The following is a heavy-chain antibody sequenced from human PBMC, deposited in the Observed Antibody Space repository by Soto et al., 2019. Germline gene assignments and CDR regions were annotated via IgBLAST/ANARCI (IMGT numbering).Heavy chain of an antibody. CDR1: GYTLTELS. Sequence: QVQLVQSGAEVKKPGASVKVSCKVSGYTLTELSMHWVRQAPGKGLEWMGGFDTEDGETIYAQKFQGRVTMTEDTSTDTAYMELSSLRSEDTAVYYCATIEIRQWLVLNYGMDVWGQGTTVTVSS. D-gene: IGHD6-19*01. J-gene: IGHJ6*02. CDR2: FDTEDGET. CDR3: ATIEIRQWLVLNYGMDV. V-gene: IGHV1-24*01.